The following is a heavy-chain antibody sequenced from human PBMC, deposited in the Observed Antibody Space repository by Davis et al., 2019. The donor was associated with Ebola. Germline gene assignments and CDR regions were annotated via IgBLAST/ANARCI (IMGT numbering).Heavy chain of an antibody. D-gene: IGHD2-21*01. CDR3: ARGYAYSY. J-gene: IGHJ4*02. CDR1: GDSVPSHSAA. V-gene: IGHV6-1*01. CDR2: TYYRSKWST. Sequence: SQTLSLTCAISGDSVPSHSAAWNWIRQSPSRGLEWLGRTYYRSKWSTDYAVSVKGRITINPDTSKNQFSLQLNSVTPDDTAVYYCARGYAYSYWGQGTLVTVSS.